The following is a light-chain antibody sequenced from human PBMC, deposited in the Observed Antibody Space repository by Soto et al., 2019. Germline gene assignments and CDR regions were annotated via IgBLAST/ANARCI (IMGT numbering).Light chain of an antibody. CDR2: TAS. V-gene: IGKV1-27*01. J-gene: IGKJ1*01. CDR1: QGIGNS. Sequence: DIQMTQPPSSLSASVGDRVTITCRASQGIGNSLAWYQQKPGRVPNLLMYTASTLLSGVPSRFSGSGSGTDFTLTISSLQPEDVATYDCQKYDSAPWTFGQGTKVEIK. CDR3: QKYDSAPWT.